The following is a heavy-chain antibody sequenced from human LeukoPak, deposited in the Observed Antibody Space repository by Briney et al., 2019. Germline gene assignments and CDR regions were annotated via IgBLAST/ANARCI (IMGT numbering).Heavy chain of an antibody. V-gene: IGHV1-8*01. CDR3: ARVRVTTGDYYYYYGMDV. Sequence: ASVKVSCKASGYTFTSYDINWVRQATGQGREWMGWMNPNSGNTGYEQKFQGRVTMTRNTSISTAYMELSSLRSEDTAVYYCARVRVTTGDYYYYYGMDVWGQGTTVTVSS. CDR2: MNPNSGNT. D-gene: IGHD4-17*01. CDR1: GYTFTSYD. J-gene: IGHJ6*02.